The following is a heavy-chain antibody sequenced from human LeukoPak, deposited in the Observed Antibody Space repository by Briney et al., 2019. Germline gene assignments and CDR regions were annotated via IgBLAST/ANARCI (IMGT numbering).Heavy chain of an antibody. CDR2: IYYSGST. V-gene: IGHV4-59*01. CDR3: ARVLDRSYYDSSGYTFDY. CDR1: GGSISSYY. Sequence: SETLSLTCTVSGGSISSYYWGWIRQPPGKGLEWIGYIYYSGSTNYNPSLKSRVTISVDTSKNQFSLKLSSVTAADTAVYYCARVLDRSYYDSSGYTFDYWGQGTLVTVSS. J-gene: IGHJ4*02. D-gene: IGHD3-22*01.